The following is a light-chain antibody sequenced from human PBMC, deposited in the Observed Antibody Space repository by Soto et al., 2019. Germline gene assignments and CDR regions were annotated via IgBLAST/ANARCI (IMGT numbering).Light chain of an antibody. J-gene: IGKJ1*01. CDR1: QSIRSY. CDR3: QQSYTAPPWT. CDR2: TTT. V-gene: IGKV1-39*01. Sequence: DIQMTQSPSSLSASVGDTLTITCRASQSIRSYLNWYQQKPGKAPKLLIYTTTSLESEVPSRFSGSGSETDFTLTITSLEPDDFATYYCQQSYTAPPWTFGPGTKVDIK.